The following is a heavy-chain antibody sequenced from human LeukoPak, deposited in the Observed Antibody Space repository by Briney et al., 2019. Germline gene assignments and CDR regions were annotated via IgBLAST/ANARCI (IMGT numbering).Heavy chain of an antibody. CDR3: ARDLCSTTSCLDY. D-gene: IGHD2-2*01. V-gene: IGHV3-30-3*01. CDR1: GFTFNTYT. CDR2: ISYDGTNQ. J-gene: IGHJ4*02. Sequence: GGSLRLSCAASGFTFNTYTMQWVRQAPGKGLEWLALISYDGTNQYYADSVKGRFTISRDDSEKTLYLQMNSLRAEDTAVYYCARDLCSTTSCLDYWGQGTLVTVSS.